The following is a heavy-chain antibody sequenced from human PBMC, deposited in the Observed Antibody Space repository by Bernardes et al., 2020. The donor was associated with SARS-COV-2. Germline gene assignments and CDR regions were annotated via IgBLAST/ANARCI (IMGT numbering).Heavy chain of an antibody. J-gene: IGHJ6*02. D-gene: IGHD3-10*01. Sequence: GGSLRLSCAASGFTLDDYGMHWVRQAPGKGLEWVSSINWNNGNVGYADSVKGRFTISRDNAKNSLFLQMNSLRPEDTALYYCAKDSGSGIYYYYGMDVWGQGTTVTVSS. CDR2: INWNNGNV. CDR3: AKDSGSGIYYYYGMDV. CDR1: GFTLDDYG. V-gene: IGHV3-9*01.